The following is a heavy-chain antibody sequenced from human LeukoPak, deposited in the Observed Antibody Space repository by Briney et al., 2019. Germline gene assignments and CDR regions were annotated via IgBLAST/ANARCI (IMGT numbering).Heavy chain of an antibody. V-gene: IGHV3-23*01. CDR3: AKMYYYDSSGYYTTPSPDFDY. CDR2: ISGSGGST. J-gene: IGHJ4*02. D-gene: IGHD3-22*01. CDR1: GFTFSSYA. Sequence: GGSLRLSCAASGFTFSSYAMSWVRQAPGKGLEWVSAISGSGGSTYYADSVKGRFTISRDNSKNTLYLQMNSLRAEDTAVYYCAKMYYYDSSGYYTTPSPDFDYWGQGTLVTVSS.